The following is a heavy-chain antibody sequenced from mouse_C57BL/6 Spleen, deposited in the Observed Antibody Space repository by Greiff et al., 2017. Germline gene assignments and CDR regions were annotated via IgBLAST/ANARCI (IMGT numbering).Heavy chain of an antibody. V-gene: IGHV1-53*01. CDR1: GYTFTSYW. Sequence: VQLQQPGTELVKPGASVKLSCKASGYTFTSYWMHWVKQRPGQGLEWIGNINPSNGGTNYNEKFKSKATLTVDKSSSTAYMQRSSLTSEDSAVYYCARGGIYYDYDEAMDYWGQGTSVTVSS. J-gene: IGHJ4*01. D-gene: IGHD2-4*01. CDR3: ARGGIYYDYDEAMDY. CDR2: INPSNGGT.